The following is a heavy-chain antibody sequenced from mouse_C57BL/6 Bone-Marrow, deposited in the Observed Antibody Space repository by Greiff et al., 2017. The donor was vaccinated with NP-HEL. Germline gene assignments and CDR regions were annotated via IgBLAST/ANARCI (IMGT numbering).Heavy chain of an antibody. Sequence: QVQLQQPGAELVMPGASVKLSCKASGYTFTSYWMHWVKQRPGQGLEWIGEIDPSGSYTNYNQKFKGKSTLTVDKSSSTAYMQLSSLTSEDSAVYYCAREKSTVVDYFDYWGQGTTLTVSA. V-gene: IGHV1-69*01. CDR2: IDPSGSYT. CDR1: GYTFTSYW. D-gene: IGHD1-1*01. CDR3: AREKSTVVDYFDY. J-gene: IGHJ2*01.